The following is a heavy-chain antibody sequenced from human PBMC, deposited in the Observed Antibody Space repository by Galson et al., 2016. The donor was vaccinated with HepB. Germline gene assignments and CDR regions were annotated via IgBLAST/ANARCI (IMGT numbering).Heavy chain of an antibody. CDR3: ARDPSARYSIGWAGYLDY. D-gene: IGHD6-19*01. V-gene: IGHV1-18*01. CDR1: GYIFINYG. J-gene: IGHJ4*02. CDR2: IRPYNGNT. Sequence: SVKVSCKASGYIFINYGINWVRQAPGQGLEWMGWIRPYNGNTKYAQKFQGRVTMATETSTSTAYMELKSLTSDDTAVYYCARDPSARYSIGWAGYLDYWGQGTRVTVSS.